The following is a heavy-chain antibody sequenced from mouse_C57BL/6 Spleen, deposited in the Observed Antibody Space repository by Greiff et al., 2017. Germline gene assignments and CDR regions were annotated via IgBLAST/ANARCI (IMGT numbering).Heavy chain of an antibody. V-gene: IGHV1-18*01. CDR3: ARGIYYDYTGFAY. CDR1: GYTFTDYN. Sequence: EVQLQQSGPELVKPGASVKIPCKASGYTFTDYNMDWVKQSHGKRLEWIGEINPNNGGHIYNQQFKGKATLTVDKSSSTAYMELRSLTSDDTAVYYCARGIYYDYTGFAYWGQGTLVTVSA. CDR2: INPNNGGH. J-gene: IGHJ3*01. D-gene: IGHD2-4*01.